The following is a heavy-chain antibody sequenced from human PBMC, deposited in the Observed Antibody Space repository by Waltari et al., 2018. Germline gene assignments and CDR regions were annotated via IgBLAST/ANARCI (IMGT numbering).Heavy chain of an antibody. J-gene: IGHJ4*02. CDR3: ARGWTTYSFDH. CDR2: IHHSSTT. D-gene: IGHD4-4*01. CDR1: GYSISSTYY. Sequence: QVQLQESGPGVVKPSETLSLTCTASGYSISSTYYWVWIRQPPGKGLEWIGDIHHSSTTYDTPSLWRRVTISLDTSKNQFSLRLSSVTAADTAVYYCARGWTTYSFDHWGQGTLVTVSS. V-gene: IGHV4-38-2*02.